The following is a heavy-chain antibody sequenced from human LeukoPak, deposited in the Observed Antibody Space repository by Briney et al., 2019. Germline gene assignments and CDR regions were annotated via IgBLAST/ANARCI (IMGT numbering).Heavy chain of an antibody. D-gene: IGHD3-22*01. V-gene: IGHV4-59*01. J-gene: IGHJ4*02. CDR3: AGNYYDSSGPFS. CDR1: GGFISSYY. Sequence: SETLSLTCTVSGGFISSYYWSWFRQPPGKGLEWIGYIYYSGSTNYNPSLKSRVTISVDTSKNHFSLKLSSVTAADTAVYYCAGNYYDSSGPFSWSQGTLVTVSS. CDR2: IYYSGST.